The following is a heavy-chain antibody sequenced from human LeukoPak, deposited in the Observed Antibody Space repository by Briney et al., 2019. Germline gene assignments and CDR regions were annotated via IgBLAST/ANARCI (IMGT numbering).Heavy chain of an antibody. CDR1: GYTFTSYA. CDR2: IIPIFGTA. V-gene: IGHV1-69*13. CDR3: ARPSEQLVHSWFDP. Sequence: SVKVSCKASGYTFTSYAISWVRQAPGQGLEWMGGIIPIFGTANYAQKFQGRVTITADESTGTAYMELSSLRSEDTAVYYCARPSEQLVHSWFDPWGQGTLVTVSS. D-gene: IGHD6-13*01. J-gene: IGHJ5*02.